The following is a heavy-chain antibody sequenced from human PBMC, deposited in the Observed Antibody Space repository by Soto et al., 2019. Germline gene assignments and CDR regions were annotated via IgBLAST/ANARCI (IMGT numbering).Heavy chain of an antibody. Sequence: WWSLRLCCAASVFAFSSHPMSWFRQAPEKGLEWVAGISDGGDLTYNADSVRGRFTISRDNSRNTLYLQMNSLRAEDTAVYYCARRVIGSSRAFDIWGQGTMVTVSS. CDR2: ISDGGDLT. CDR3: ARRVIGSSRAFDI. D-gene: IGHD3-10*01. V-gene: IGHV3-23*01. J-gene: IGHJ3*02. CDR1: VFAFSSHP.